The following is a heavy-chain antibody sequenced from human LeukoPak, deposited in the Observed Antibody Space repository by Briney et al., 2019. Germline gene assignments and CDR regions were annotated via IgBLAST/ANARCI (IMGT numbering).Heavy chain of an antibody. J-gene: IGHJ3*02. D-gene: IGHD3-22*01. CDR2: IYYSGST. CDR3: ARDLYYYDSSGYYFIHAFDI. V-gene: IGHV4-39*07. Sequence: SETLSLTCTVSGGSISSSSYYWDWIRQPPGKGLEWIGTIYYSGSTNYNPSLKSRVTISVDTSKNQFSLKLSSVTAADTAVYYCARDLYYYDSSGYYFIHAFDIWGQGTMVTVSS. CDR1: GGSISSSSYY.